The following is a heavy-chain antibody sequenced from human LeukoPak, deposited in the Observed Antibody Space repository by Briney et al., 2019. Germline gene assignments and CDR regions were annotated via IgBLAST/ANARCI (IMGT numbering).Heavy chain of an antibody. J-gene: IGHJ4*02. CDR2: VHLSGAS. CDR1: GVSILTTNW. CDR3: TRESGAFSPFGF. V-gene: IGHV4-4*02. Sequence: PSETLSLTCAVSGVSILTTNWWSWVRQPPGKGLEWIGEVHLSGASNYNPSLKSRVNMSIDKSKNKLSLELTSVTAADTASYYCTRESGAFSPFGFWGQGTRVTVSS. D-gene: IGHD1-26*01.